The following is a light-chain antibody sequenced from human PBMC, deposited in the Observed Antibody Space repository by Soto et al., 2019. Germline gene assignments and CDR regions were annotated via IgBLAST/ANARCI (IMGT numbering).Light chain of an antibody. CDR1: QGLSRH. Sequence: EIVLTQSPATLSLSPGERATLSCRASQGLSRHLAWYQQIPGQAPRLLFYNTSNRATGTPARFSGSGSGTEFNLTISSLEPEDFAVYYCQQRGDWPPTFGGGTKVEIK. J-gene: IGKJ4*01. V-gene: IGKV3-11*01. CDR3: QQRGDWPPT. CDR2: NTS.